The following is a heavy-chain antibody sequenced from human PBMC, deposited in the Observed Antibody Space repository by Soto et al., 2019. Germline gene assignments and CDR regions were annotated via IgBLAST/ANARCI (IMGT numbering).Heavy chain of an antibody. CDR1: GGSLSGYY. CDR2: INHSGST. D-gene: IGHD3-3*01. CDR3: ARGLSYYDFWSGYYPYYFDY. J-gene: IGHJ4*02. V-gene: IGHV4-34*01. Sequence: PSETLSLTCAVYGGSLSGYYWSWIRQPPGKGLEWIGEINHSGSTNYNPSLKSRVTISVDTSKNQFSLKLSSVTAADTAVYYCARGLSYYDFWSGYYPYYFDYWGQGTLVTVSS.